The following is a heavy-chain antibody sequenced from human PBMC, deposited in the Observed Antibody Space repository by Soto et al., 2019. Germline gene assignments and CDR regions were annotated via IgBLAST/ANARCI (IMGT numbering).Heavy chain of an antibody. Sequence: GESLKISCKGSGYSFTSYWIGWVRQVPGKGLEWMGIIYPGDSDTRYSPSFQGQVTISADKSISTAYLQWSSLKASDTAMYYCASFRLGYCSGGSCYGFDYWGQGTLVTVSS. CDR2: IYPGDSDT. CDR1: GYSFTSYW. V-gene: IGHV5-51*01. CDR3: ASFRLGYCSGGSCYGFDY. D-gene: IGHD2-15*01. J-gene: IGHJ4*02.